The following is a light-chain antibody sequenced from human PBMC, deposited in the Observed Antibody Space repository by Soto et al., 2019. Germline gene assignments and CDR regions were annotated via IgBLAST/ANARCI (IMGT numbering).Light chain of an antibody. V-gene: IGKV3-20*01. Sequence: EIVLTQSPGTLSLSPGERATLSCRASQSVAGTDLAWYQQNPGQAPRRLSYRASSRATGIPDRFSGSGSGTDFTLTSSRLEPEDFAVFYCQQYGSSPVTFGQGTRLELK. CDR3: QQYGSSPVT. J-gene: IGKJ5*01. CDR2: RAS. CDR1: QSVAGTD.